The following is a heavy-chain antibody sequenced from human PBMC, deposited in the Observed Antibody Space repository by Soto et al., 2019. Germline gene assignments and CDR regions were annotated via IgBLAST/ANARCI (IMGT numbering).Heavy chain of an antibody. Sequence: SATLSLTCTVSGGSISSSSYYWGWIRQPPGKGLEWIGSIYYSGSTYYNPSLKSRVTISVDTSKNQFSLKLSSVTAADTAVYYCARHVGLTYYYGSGSRFDPWGQGTLVTVSS. CDR1: GGSISSSSYY. V-gene: IGHV4-39*01. D-gene: IGHD3-10*01. J-gene: IGHJ5*02. CDR2: IYYSGST. CDR3: ARHVGLTYYYGSGSRFDP.